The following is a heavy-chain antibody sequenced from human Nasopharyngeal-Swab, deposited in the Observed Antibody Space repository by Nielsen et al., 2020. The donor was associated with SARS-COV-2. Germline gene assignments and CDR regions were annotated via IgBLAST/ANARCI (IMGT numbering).Heavy chain of an antibody. V-gene: IGHV3-21*01. CDR2: ISSSSSYI. CDR1: GFTFSSYS. D-gene: IGHD1-1*01. J-gene: IGHJ6*03. CDR3: ARDTTGTHYYYYMDV. Sequence: GESLKISCAASGFTFSSYSMNWVRQAPGKGLEWVSSISSSSSYIYYADSVKGRFTISRDNAKNSLYLQMNSLRAEDTAVYYCARDTTGTHYYYYMDVWGKGTTVTVSS.